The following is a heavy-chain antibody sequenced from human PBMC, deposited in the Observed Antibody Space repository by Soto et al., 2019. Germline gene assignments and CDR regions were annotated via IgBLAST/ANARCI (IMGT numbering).Heavy chain of an antibody. J-gene: IGHJ4*02. CDR3: ARHLEGPGLSRLRYFDWLPLTFDY. V-gene: IGHV4-59*08. D-gene: IGHD3-9*01. CDR1: GGSISSYY. CDR2: IYYSGST. Sequence: SETLSLTCTVSGGSISSYYWSWIRQPPGKGLEWIGYIYYSGSTNYNPSLKSRVTISVDTSKNQFSLKLSSVTAADTAVYYCARHLEGPGLSRLRYFDWLPLTFDYWGQGTLVTVSS.